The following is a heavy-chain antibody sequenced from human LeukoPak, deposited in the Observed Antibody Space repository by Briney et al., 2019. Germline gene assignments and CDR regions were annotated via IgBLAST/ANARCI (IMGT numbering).Heavy chain of an antibody. CDR2: ISGSGGST. CDR1: GFTFSSYA. CDR3: SATRSHFDY. Sequence: GASLRLSCAASGFTFSSYAMSWVRQAPGKGLGWVSAISGSGGSTYYADSVKGRFTISRDNAKNSLYLQMNSLRAEDTAVYYCSATRSHFDYWGQGTLVTVSS. J-gene: IGHJ4*02. D-gene: IGHD1-14*01. V-gene: IGHV3-23*01.